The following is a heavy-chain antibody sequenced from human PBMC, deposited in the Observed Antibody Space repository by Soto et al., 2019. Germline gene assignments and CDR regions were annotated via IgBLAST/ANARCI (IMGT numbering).Heavy chain of an antibody. CDR3: SRGVTVFGLVSRFWFDP. CDR2: IYNSGIT. Sequence: SETLSLTCTVSGGSISSGDYSWSWVRQSPGKGLEWIGHIYNSGITYYNPSLKSRVVISIDTSRDQFSLRLNSLTAADRAVYFCSRGVTVFGLVSRFWFDPWGQGTVVTVSS. V-gene: IGHV4-30-4*01. CDR1: GGSISSGDYS. J-gene: IGHJ5*02. D-gene: IGHD3-3*01.